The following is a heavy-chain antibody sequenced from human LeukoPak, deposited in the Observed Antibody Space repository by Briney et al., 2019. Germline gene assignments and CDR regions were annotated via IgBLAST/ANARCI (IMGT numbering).Heavy chain of an antibody. Sequence: SETLSLTCAVYGGSFSSYYWSWIRQPPGKGLEWIGEINPGGNTNYNPSLKSRVTISVDTSKNQFSLKLTSVTAADTAVYYCARADGAQTFPFDYWSLGTLVTVSS. CDR2: INPGGNT. D-gene: IGHD4/OR15-4a*01. CDR3: ARADGAQTFPFDY. J-gene: IGHJ4*02. CDR1: GGSFSSYY. V-gene: IGHV4-34*01.